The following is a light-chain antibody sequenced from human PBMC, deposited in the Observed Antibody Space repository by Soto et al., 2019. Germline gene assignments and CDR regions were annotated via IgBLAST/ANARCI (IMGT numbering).Light chain of an antibody. CDR3: TSYTTSATVA. J-gene: IGLJ2*01. Sequence: QSALTQPASVAGSPGQSITISCTGTSSDVGLYNLVSWYQQYPGKVPQLIIYDVTNRPSGVSNRFSGSKSGKTASLTISGLQAEDEADYYCTSYTTSATVAIGGGTKLTVL. V-gene: IGLV2-14*02. CDR1: SSDVGLYNL. CDR2: DVT.